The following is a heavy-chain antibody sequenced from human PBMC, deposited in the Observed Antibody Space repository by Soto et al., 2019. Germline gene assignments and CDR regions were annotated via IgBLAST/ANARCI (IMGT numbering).Heavy chain of an antibody. CDR2: FDPEDGET. CDR3: VTWGYYEFWGGYYYFDS. CDR1: GYTLTELS. D-gene: IGHD3-3*01. V-gene: IGHV1-24*01. Sequence: GASVKVSCKVSGYTLTELSMHWVRQAPGKGLEWMGGFDPEDGETIYAQKFQGRVTMTEDTSTDTAYMELSSLRSADTAVYYCVTWGYYEFWGGYYYFDSWGQGTLVTVSS. J-gene: IGHJ4*02.